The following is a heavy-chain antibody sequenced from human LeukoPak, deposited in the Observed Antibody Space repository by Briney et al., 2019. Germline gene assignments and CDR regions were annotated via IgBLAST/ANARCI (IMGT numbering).Heavy chain of an antibody. CDR3: AXXXXXXXGXXXXXXXY. V-gene: IGHV3-48*03. CDR1: XFTXSSYE. Sequence: XXXAXXFTXSSYEMNWVRQAPGKGLEWVSYISSSGSTIYYADSVKGRFTISRDNAKNSLYVKMNRLRAEDTAVYYXAXXXXXXXGXXXXXXXYWGQXXXXTVSS. CDR2: ISSSGSTI. J-gene: IGHJ4*02.